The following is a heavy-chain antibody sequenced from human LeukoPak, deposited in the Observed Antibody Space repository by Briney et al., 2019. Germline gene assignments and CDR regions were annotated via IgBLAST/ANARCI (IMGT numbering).Heavy chain of an antibody. CDR3: AKDSEVGATTGVTTFDI. V-gene: IGHV3-23*01. J-gene: IGHJ3*02. CDR1: GFTFSSYA. CDR2: ISGSGGST. Sequence: GGSLRLSCAASGFTFSSYAMSWVRQAPGKGLEWVSAISGSGGSTYYADSVKGRFTISRDNSKNTLYLQMNSLRAEDTAVYYCAKDSEVGATTGVTTFDIWGQGTMVTVSS. D-gene: IGHD1-26*01.